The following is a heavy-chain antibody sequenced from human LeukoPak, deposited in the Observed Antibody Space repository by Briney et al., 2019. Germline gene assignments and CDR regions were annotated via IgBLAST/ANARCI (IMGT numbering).Heavy chain of an antibody. CDR3: ARHKTRTRAFDI. Sequence: SETLSLTCTVSGASINSVNYYWGWIRQPPGKGLEWIGSMYFSGSTYYNPSLKSRITMSVDTSKNQFSLKLGSVTAADTAVFYCARHKTRTRAFDIWGQGTMVTVSS. CDR1: GASINSVNYY. D-gene: IGHD1-14*01. V-gene: IGHV4-39*01. CDR2: MYFSGST. J-gene: IGHJ3*02.